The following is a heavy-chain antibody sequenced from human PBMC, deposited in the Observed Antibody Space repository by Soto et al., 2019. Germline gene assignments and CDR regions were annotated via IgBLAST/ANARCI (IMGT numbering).Heavy chain of an antibody. CDR1: GGSVSSGSYY. D-gene: IGHD3-22*01. V-gene: IGHV4-61*01. J-gene: IGHJ4*02. CDR3: ARVSYDSWE. CDR2: IFYSGSA. Sequence: SQTLSLTCTVSGGSVSSGSYYWTWIRQPPGKGLEWIGYIFYSGSANYNPALKSRVTISVDTSKNQFSLKLSSVTAADTAVYYCARVSYDSWEGGQGTLVTVSS.